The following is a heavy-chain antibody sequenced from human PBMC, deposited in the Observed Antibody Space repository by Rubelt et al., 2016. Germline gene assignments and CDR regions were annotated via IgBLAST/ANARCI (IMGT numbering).Heavy chain of an antibody. CDR1: GYTFTSYY. CDR2: INPSGGST. Sequence: QVQLVQSGAEVKKPGASVTVSCKASGYTFTSYYMHWVRQAPGQGLEWMGLINPSGGSTRYAEKVQCRVTMTRVTAYSKVCRERSSLRSEATAVCYGGGTKTVEIGTIPLAYWGQGTLVTVSS. J-gene: IGHJ4*02. V-gene: IGHV1-46*01. D-gene: IGHD5-24*01. CDR3: GGTKTVEIGTIPLAY.